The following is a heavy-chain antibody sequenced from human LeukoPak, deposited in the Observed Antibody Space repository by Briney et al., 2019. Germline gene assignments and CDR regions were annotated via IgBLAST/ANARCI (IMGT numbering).Heavy chain of an antibody. V-gene: IGHV3-48*04. J-gene: IGHJ4*02. Sequence: GGSLRLSCAASGFTFSSFSMNWVRQAPGKGLEWVSYISSSSSTIYYADSVKGRFTISRDNAKNSLYLQMNSLRAEDTAVYYCARDGIYYGSTYFDYWGQGTLVTVSS. CDR1: GFTFSSFS. CDR2: ISSSSSTI. D-gene: IGHD3-10*01. CDR3: ARDGIYYGSTYFDY.